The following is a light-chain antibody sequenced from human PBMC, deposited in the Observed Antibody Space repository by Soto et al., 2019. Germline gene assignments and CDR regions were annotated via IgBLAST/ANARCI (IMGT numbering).Light chain of an antibody. Sequence: QSALTQPASVSGSPGQSIAISCTGTSSDVGIYNLVSWYQQHPGKAPKLIIYEVSKRPSGVSDRFSGSKSGSTASLTISGLQAEDEADYYCYSYSTNSPVLLGGGTKVTVL. J-gene: IGLJ2*01. V-gene: IGLV2-23*02. CDR2: EVS. CDR1: SSDVGIYNL. CDR3: YSYSTNSPVL.